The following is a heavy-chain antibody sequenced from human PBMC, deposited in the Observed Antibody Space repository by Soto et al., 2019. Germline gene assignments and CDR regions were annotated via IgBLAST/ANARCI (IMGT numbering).Heavy chain of an antibody. Sequence: PGGSLTLSCAASGFAVSSNHMTWVRLAPEKGLEWLSVILNDDRTFYADSVKGRFIISRDNSENTLYLHMNSLRDEDTAVYYCATGVNYRPILGWGQGTLVTVSS. CDR1: GFAVSSNH. V-gene: IGHV3-66*01. CDR3: ATGVNYRPILG. D-gene: IGHD3-16*01. J-gene: IGHJ4*02. CDR2: ILNDDRT.